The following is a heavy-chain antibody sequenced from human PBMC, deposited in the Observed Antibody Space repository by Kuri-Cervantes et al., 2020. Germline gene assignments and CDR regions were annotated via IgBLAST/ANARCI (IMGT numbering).Heavy chain of an antibody. CDR1: GYNFTNYG. J-gene: IGHJ1*01. CDR3: ARHGDSNNWFFQH. D-gene: IGHD1-1*01. V-gene: IGHV5-51*01. Sequence: GESLKISCKGSGYNFTNYGIIWVRQMPGKGLELMGIFYLGDSDTRYSPSFEGQVTISADKSISTAYLQWSSLKASDTAMYYCARHGDSNNWFFQHWGQGILVTVSS. CDR2: FYLGDSDT.